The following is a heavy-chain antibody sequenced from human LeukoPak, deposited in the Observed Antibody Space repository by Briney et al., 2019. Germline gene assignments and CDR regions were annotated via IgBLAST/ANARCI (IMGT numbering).Heavy chain of an antibody. J-gene: IGHJ4*02. CDR3: ANNHDY. Sequence: PGGSLRLSCAASGFTFSSYWMSWVRQAPGKGLEWVAVISFDGSEKYYADSVKGRFTISRDNSKNTLYLQMNSLRAEDTAVYYCANNHDYWGQGTLVTVSS. CDR1: GFTFSSYW. CDR2: ISFDGSEK. V-gene: IGHV3-30*18. D-gene: IGHD1-14*01.